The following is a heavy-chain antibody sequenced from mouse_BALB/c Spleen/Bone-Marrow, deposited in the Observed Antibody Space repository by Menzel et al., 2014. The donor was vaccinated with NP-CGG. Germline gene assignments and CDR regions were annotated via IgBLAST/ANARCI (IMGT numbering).Heavy chain of an antibody. J-gene: IGHJ2*01. V-gene: IGHV1-54*01. CDR1: GYAFXDYL. Sequence: QVQLKQSGAELVRPGTPVKVSCKASGYAFXDYLMEWLKQRPGQGLEWIGVINPGSGSTNYNEKFKDKATLTADKSSSTAYMQLSSLTSDDSAVYFCARYDGYLDYWGQGTILTVSS. D-gene: IGHD2-3*01. CDR2: INPGSGST. CDR3: ARYDGYLDY.